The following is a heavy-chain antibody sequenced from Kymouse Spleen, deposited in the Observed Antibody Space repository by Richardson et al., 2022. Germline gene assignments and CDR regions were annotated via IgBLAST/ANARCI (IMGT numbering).Heavy chain of an antibody. V-gene: IGHV4-34*01. CDR1: GGSFSGYY. D-gene: IGHD1-7*01. J-gene: IGHJ6*02. CDR3: ARGKGITGTTFYYYYYGMDV. CDR2: INHSGST. Sequence: QVQLQQWGAGLLKPSETLSLTCAVYGGSFSGYYWSWIRQPPGKGLEWIGEINHSGSTNYNPSLKSRVTISVDTSKNQFSLKLSSVTAADTAVYYCARGKGITGTTFYYYYYGMDVWGQGTTVTVSS.